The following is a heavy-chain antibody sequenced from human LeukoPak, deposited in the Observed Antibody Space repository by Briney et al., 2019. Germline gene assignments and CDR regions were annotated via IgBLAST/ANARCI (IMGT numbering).Heavy chain of an antibody. Sequence: GGSLRLSRAASRCTLSNAWISGLGQAPGKGRDGIGRIYRKTNDGTTDYAAPVKGRFTISRYDSKNTKYLEMNILKREDTAVYYCSTVCSDPWIPGCFNNWGQGTLVTVSS. V-gene: IGHV3-15*01. D-gene: IGHD5-12*01. J-gene: IGHJ4*02. CDR2: IYRKTNDGTT. CDR3: STVCSDPWIPGCFNN. CDR1: RCTLSNAW.